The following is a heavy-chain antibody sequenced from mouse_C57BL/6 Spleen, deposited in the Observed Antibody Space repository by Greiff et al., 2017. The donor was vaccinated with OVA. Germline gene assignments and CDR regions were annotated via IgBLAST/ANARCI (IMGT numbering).Heavy chain of an antibody. D-gene: IGHD1-1*01. CDR2: INPNNGGT. CDR1: GYTFTDYN. CDR3: ARRFLDGSSPFDY. Sequence: VQLQQSGPELVKPGASVKMSCKASGYTFTDYNMHWVKQSHGKSLEWIGYINPNNGGTSYNQKFKGKATLTVNKSSSTAYMELRSLTSEDSAVYYCARRFLDGSSPFDYWGQGTTLTVSS. J-gene: IGHJ2*01. V-gene: IGHV1-22*01.